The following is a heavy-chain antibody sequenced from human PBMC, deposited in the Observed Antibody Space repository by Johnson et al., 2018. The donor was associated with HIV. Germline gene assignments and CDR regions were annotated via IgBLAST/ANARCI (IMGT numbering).Heavy chain of an antibody. CDR1: GFTFSNYG. D-gene: IGHD3-16*01. CDR3: VKARNYGSYLLFFDV. V-gene: IGHV3-30*02. CDR2: IRYDGNSK. Sequence: QMLLVESGGGVVQPGGSLRLSCAASGFTFSNYGMHWARQAPGKRLEWVAFIRYDGNSKYYADAVKGRFTISSNAATNSLYLRLDSLSTEDTAFYYCVKARNYGSYLLFFDVWDQGTMVTVSS. J-gene: IGHJ3*01.